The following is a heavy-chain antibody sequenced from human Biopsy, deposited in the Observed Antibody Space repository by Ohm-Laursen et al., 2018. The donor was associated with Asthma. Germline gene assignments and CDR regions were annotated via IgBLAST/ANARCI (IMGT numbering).Heavy chain of an antibody. CDR1: GGTFSNFA. CDR2: IMTVFGTT. Sequence: AASVKVSCKAPGGTFSNFAISWVRQAPGQGLEWLGGIMTVFGTTNYPQKFQGRVTITADESTSTAYMEVTSLRSEDTAIYYCARCQVGYSSGWSLLLKKIYYSGMDVWGQGTAVTVSS. CDR3: ARCQVGYSSGWSLLLKKIYYSGMDV. V-gene: IGHV1-69*13. J-gene: IGHJ6*02. D-gene: IGHD6-19*01.